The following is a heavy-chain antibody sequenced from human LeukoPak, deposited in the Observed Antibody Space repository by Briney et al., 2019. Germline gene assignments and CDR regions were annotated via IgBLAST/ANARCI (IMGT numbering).Heavy chain of an antibody. CDR2: IYYSGST. CDR1: GGSISSYY. J-gene: IGHJ6*02. V-gene: IGHV4-59*01. CDR3: ARAGYDFWSGYYSDYYYYGMDV. D-gene: IGHD3-3*01. Sequence: PSETLSLTCTVSGGSISSYYWSWIRQPPGKGLEWIGYIYYSGSTNYNPSLKSRVTISVDTSKNQFSLKLSSVTAADTAVYYCARAGYDFWSGYYSDYYYYGMDVWGQGTTVTVSS.